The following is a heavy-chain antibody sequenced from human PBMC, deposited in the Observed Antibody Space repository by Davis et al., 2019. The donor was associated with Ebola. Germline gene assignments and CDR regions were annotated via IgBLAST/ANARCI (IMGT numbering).Heavy chain of an antibody. V-gene: IGHV5-51*01. Sequence: GESLKISCKGSGYSFTSYWIGWVRQMPGKGLEWMGIIYPGDSDTRYSPSFQGQVTISADKSTSTAYLQWSSLKASDTAMYYCARHSAHGYSYGYGMDVWGQGTTVTVSS. CDR1: GYSFTSYW. CDR2: IYPGDSDT. CDR3: ARHSAHGYSYGYGMDV. D-gene: IGHD5-18*01. J-gene: IGHJ6*02.